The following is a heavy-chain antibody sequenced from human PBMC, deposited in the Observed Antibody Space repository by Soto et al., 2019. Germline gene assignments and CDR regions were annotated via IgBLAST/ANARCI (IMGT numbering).Heavy chain of an antibody. V-gene: IGHV3-7*01. D-gene: IGHD3-22*01. CDR3: ARDYYDSGGYYCLFDY. Sequence: GGSLRLSCAVSGFTFSSYWMSWVRQAPGKGLEWVANIKQDGSEKYYVDSVKGRFTISRDNAKNSLYLQMNSLRVEDTAVYYCARDYYDSGGYYCLFDYWGQGTLVTVSS. CDR1: GFTFSSYW. CDR2: IKQDGSEK. J-gene: IGHJ4*02.